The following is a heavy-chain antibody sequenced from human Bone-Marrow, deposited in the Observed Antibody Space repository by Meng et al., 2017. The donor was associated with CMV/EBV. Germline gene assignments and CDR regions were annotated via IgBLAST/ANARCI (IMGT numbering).Heavy chain of an antibody. Sequence: SETLSLTCTVSGGSISSSIYYWGWIRQPPGKGLEWIGRIYYSGSTYYNPSLKSRVTISVDTSKNQFSLKLSSVTAADTAVYYCARDFRVPAAMPVCCEGYYYYYGMDVWGQGTTVTVSS. D-gene: IGHD2-2*01. J-gene: IGHJ6*02. CDR1: GGSISSSIYY. CDR2: IYYSGST. CDR3: ARDFRVPAAMPVCCEGYYYYYGMDV. V-gene: IGHV4-39*02.